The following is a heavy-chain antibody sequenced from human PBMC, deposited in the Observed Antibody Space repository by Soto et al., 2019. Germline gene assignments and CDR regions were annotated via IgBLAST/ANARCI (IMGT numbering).Heavy chain of an antibody. CDR2: IYRADDK. D-gene: IGHD1-26*01. V-gene: IGHV2-5*02. CDR3: AHTVARGAYWETFNY. J-gene: IGHJ4*02. Sequence: QITLKESGPTLVKLTETLTLTCTVSGFSLMTNGVGVGWFRQPPGKALEWLALIYRADDKRYRPSLKSRVTITKDTTKNQVVLTMTNMDPVDTATYYCAHTVARGAYWETFNYWGQGTLVTVSS. CDR1: GFSLMTNGVG.